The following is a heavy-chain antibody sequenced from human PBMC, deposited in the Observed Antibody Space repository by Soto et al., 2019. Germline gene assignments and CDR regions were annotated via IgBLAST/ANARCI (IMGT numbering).Heavy chain of an antibody. CDR3: ARDVGNYVPYYYGMDV. CDR2: IAYDGNDK. CDR1: EFTFNTYA. Sequence: QAQLAESGGGVVQPGRSLRLSCAASEFTFNTYARHWVRQAPGKGLEWVAVIAYDGNDKYYADSVKGRFTISRDNSKNALYLQMNTLRPEDTAMYYCARDVGNYVPYYYGMDVWGQGTTVTVSS. D-gene: IGHD1-7*01. J-gene: IGHJ6*02. V-gene: IGHV3-30*03.